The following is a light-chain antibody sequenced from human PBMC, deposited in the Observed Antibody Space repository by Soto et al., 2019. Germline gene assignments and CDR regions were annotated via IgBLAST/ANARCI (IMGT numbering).Light chain of an antibody. CDR2: GAS. CDR3: QQYGSSPRT. CDR1: QSVSNNY. V-gene: IGKV3-20*01. J-gene: IGKJ1*01. Sequence: EIAMTQSPATLSVSPGEAATLSCRASQSVSNNYLAWYQQKPGQAPRLLIYGASNRATGIPDRFSGSGSGTDFTLTISRLEPEDFAVYYCQQYGSSPRTFGQGTKVDIK.